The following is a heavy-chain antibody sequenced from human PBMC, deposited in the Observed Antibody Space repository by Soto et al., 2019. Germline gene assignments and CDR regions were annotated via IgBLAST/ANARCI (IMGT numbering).Heavy chain of an antibody. Sequence: PSETLSLTCAVSGGSISSRKWWSWVRQPPGKGLEWIGEIYHSGSTNYNPSLKSRVTISVDKSKNQFSLKLSSVTAADTAVYYCARVGALGSSSCFDYWGQGTLVTVSS. V-gene: IGHV4-4*02. D-gene: IGHD6-13*01. CDR1: GGSISSRKW. CDR2: IYHSGST. CDR3: ARVGALGSSSCFDY. J-gene: IGHJ4*02.